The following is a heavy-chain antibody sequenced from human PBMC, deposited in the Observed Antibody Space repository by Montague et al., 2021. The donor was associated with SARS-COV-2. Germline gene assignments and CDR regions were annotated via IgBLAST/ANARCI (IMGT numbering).Heavy chain of an antibody. Sequence: SLRLSCAASGFTFSSYALTWVRQAPGKGLEWVSFISGSGGSAYYADSVKGRFTISRDNSENTVYLQMTSLRAEDMAMYYCAKERWQQHSFDSWGQGTLVTVSS. CDR3: AKERWQQHSFDS. V-gene: IGHV3-23*01. CDR1: GFTFSSYA. CDR2: ISGSGGSA. D-gene: IGHD5-24*01. J-gene: IGHJ4*02.